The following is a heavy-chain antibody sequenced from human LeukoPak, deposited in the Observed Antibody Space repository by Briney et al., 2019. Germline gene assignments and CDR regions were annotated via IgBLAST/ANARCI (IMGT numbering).Heavy chain of an antibody. V-gene: IGHV3-30*02. CDR2: IRYDGSNK. J-gene: IGHJ4*02. CDR1: GFTFSSYG. CDR3: AKPRSLNIVGGAVDY. Sequence: PGGSLRLSCAASGFTFSSYGMHWVRQAPGKGLEWVAFIRYDGSNKYYADPVKGRFTFSRDNSKNTLYLQMNSLRAEDTAVYYCAKPRSLNIVGGAVDYWGQGTLVTVSS. D-gene: IGHD1-26*01.